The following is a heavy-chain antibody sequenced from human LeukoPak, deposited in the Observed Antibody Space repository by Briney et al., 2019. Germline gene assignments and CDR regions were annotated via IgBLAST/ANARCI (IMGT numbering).Heavy chain of an antibody. CDR3: TTGSYSVYDYYFDY. V-gene: IGHV3-15*01. CDR1: GFTFSNAW. D-gene: IGHD5/OR15-5a*01. Sequence: GGSLRLSCAASGFTFSNAWMSWVRQAPGKGLEWVGRIKSKTDGGTTDYAAPVKGRFTISRDDSKNTLYLQMNSLKTEDTAVYYCTTGSYSVYDYYFDYWGQGTLVTVSS. J-gene: IGHJ4*02. CDR2: IKSKTDGGTT.